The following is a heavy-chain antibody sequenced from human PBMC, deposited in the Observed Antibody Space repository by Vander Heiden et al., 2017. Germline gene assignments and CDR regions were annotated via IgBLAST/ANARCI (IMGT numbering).Heavy chain of an antibody. V-gene: IGHV3-20*01. CDR3: AREYDFWSGYLVWYFDL. J-gene: IGHJ2*01. Sequence: EVQLVESGGGVVRPGGSLRLSCAASGFTFDDYGMSWVRQAPGKGLEWVSGINWNGGSTGYADSVKGRFTISRDNAKNSLYLQMNSLRAEDTALYHCAREYDFWSGYLVWYFDLWGRGTLVTVSS. D-gene: IGHD3-3*01. CDR1: GFTFDDYG. CDR2: INWNGGST.